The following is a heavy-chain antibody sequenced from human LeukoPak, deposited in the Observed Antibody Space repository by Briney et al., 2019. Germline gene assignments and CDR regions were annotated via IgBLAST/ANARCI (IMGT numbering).Heavy chain of an antibody. CDR2: INPSGST. CDR3: VRGSRVYCGGDCYYY. J-gene: IGHJ4*02. Sequence: SETLSLTCTVFGGSFSGYYWSWIRQPPDTGLEWIGEINPSGSTNYNPSLKTRVTISTDTSKNHFSLSLNSVTAADTGVYYCVRGSRVYCGGDCYYYWGQGTLVTVSS. CDR1: GGSFSGYY. D-gene: IGHD2-21*02. V-gene: IGHV4-34*01.